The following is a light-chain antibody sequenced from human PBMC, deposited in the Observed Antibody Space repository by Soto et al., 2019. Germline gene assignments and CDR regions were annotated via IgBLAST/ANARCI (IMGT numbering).Light chain of an antibody. CDR2: GAS. CDR3: QQYGSSPRT. Sequence: EMVLTQSPGTLSLSPGERATLSCRASQSVTSSYLAWYQQKPGQAPRLLIYGASSRATGIPDRFSGSGSGTDFTLTLIRLKPEDFAVYYCQQYGSSPRTFGEGTKLEIK. CDR1: QSVTSSY. J-gene: IGKJ2*01. V-gene: IGKV3-20*01.